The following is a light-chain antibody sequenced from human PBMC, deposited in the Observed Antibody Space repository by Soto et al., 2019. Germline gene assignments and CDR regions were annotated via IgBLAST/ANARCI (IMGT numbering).Light chain of an antibody. Sequence: QSALTQPASVSGSPGQSITISCTGTSSDIGVYNYVSWYQQHPDKAPKLMIYEVSNRPSGVSNRFSGSKSGNTASLTISGLQGEDEADYYCSSYTSSSTYVFGTGTKVTVL. CDR2: EVS. J-gene: IGLJ1*01. V-gene: IGLV2-14*01. CDR1: SSDIGVYNY. CDR3: SSYTSSSTYV.